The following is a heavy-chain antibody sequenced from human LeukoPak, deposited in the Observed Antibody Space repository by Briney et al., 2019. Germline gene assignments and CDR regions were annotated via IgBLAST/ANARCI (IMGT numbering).Heavy chain of an antibody. CDR3: ARSTSGNYYAMDV. Sequence: SETLSLTCTVSGGSISTYYWSWIRQPPGKGLEWIGYIYYTGSTNYNPSLKSRVTISVDTSKNHFSLKVSSVTAADTAMYYCARSTSGNYYAMDVWGQGTTVTVSS. D-gene: IGHD3-10*01. CDR1: GGSISTYY. J-gene: IGHJ6*02. CDR2: IYYTGST. V-gene: IGHV4-59*08.